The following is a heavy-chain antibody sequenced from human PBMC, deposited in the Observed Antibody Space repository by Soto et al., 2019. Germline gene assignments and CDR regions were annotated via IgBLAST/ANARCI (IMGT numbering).Heavy chain of an antibody. CDR1: GFTFGDYA. CDR3: TRASSLDFDS. V-gene: IGHV3-49*04. J-gene: IGHJ4*02. D-gene: IGHD3-16*01. Sequence: GGSLRLSCTTSGFTFGDYALSWVRQAAGKGLEWVGFIRRNAYGGTTDYAASVKGRFTISRDDSKSIAYLQMNSLRTEDTAWYYCTRASSLDFDSWGQGTLVTVS. CDR2: IRRNAYGGTT.